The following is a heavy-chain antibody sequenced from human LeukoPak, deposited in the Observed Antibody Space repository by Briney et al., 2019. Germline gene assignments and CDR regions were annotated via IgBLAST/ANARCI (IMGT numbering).Heavy chain of an antibody. CDR2: IYYSGST. D-gene: IGHD6-19*01. J-gene: IGHJ4*02. Sequence: SETLSLTCTVSGGSISSYYWSWIRQPPGKGLEWIGHIYYSGSTNYNPSLKSRVTISVDTSKNQFSLKLSSVAAADTAVYYRARSIAVAGTFDYWGQGTLVTVSS. CDR3: ARSIAVAGTFDY. CDR1: GGSISSYY. V-gene: IGHV4-59*01.